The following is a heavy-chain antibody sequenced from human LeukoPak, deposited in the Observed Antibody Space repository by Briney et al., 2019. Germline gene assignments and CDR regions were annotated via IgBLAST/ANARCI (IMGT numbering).Heavy chain of an antibody. CDR3: ARDGTPFDS. D-gene: IGHD1-26*01. CDR2: IKQDGSEK. V-gene: IGHV3-7*01. J-gene: IGHJ4*02. CDR1: GFTLRSYW. Sequence: GGSLRPSCAASGFTLRSYWMSWVRQPPGKGLEWVANIKQDGSEKYYVDSVRGRFTISRDNAKNSVYLQMSSLRAEDTAVYYCARDGTPFDSWGQGTLVTVSS.